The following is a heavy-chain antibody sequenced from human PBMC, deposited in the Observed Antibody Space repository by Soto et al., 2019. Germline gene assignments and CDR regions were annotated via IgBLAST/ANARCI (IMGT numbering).Heavy chain of an antibody. CDR1: DDSITSSTFY. D-gene: IGHD1-26*01. Sequence: HLQLQESGPGLVKPSETLSLTCTVSDDSITSSTFYWGWIRQSPGKGLEWIGSIYFSGNTYYNPSLKRRVTISVDTSKNQFSLNLNSVSAADTAVYYCARHPLHRVGASISAVDIWGQGTVVTVSS. CDR3: ARHPLHRVGASISAVDI. V-gene: IGHV4-39*01. CDR2: IYFSGNT. J-gene: IGHJ3*02.